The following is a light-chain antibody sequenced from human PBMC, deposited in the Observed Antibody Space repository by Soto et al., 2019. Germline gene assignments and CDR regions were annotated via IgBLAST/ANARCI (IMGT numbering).Light chain of an antibody. J-gene: IGKJ1*01. V-gene: IGKV1-5*01. CDR2: DVS. Sequence: DIQMTQSPSTLSASVGDRVTITCRASQSVDNWLAWYQQKPGKAPKLLIYDVSNLESGVPSRFSGSGSGTEFALTISSLQTADFAHYYCQQYDRYSRTFGQGTKVDIK. CDR1: QSVDNW. CDR3: QQYDRYSRT.